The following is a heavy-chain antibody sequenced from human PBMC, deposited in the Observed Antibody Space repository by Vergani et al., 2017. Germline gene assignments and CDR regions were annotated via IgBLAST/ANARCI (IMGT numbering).Heavy chain of an antibody. CDR1: GYSFTSYW. CDR3: ARHGIVVVPSSAGSGYYYYMDV. D-gene: IGHD2-2*01. V-gene: IGHV5-51*01. J-gene: IGHJ6*03. Sequence: EVQLVQSGAEVKPPGESLKISCKGSGYSFTSYWIGWVRQMPGKGLEWMGIIYPGDSDTRYSPSFQGQVTISADKSISTAYLQWSSLKASDTAMYYCARHGIVVVPSSAGSGYYYYMDVWGKGTTVTVSS. CDR2: IYPGDSDT.